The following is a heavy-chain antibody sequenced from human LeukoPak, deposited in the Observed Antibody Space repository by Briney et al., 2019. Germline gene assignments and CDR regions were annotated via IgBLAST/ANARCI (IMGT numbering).Heavy chain of an antibody. D-gene: IGHD3-16*02. CDR2: IYPGDSDT. CDR1: GYSFTSYW. V-gene: IGHV5-51*01. Sequence: GESLKISCKGSGYSFTSYWIGWVRQMSGKGLEWMGVIYPGDSDTRYSPSFQGQVTISADKSISTAYLQWSSLKASDTAMYCARFWGSYRSGYNWFDPWGQGTLVTVSS. CDR3: RFWGSYRSGYNWFDP. J-gene: IGHJ5*02.